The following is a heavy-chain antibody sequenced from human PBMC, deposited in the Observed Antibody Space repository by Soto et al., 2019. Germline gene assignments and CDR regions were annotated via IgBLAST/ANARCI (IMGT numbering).Heavy chain of an antibody. Sequence: GSLRLSCAASRFTFSNYSMNWVRQAPGKGLEWVSSISSSSSHTYYADSVKGRFTISRDNAKSSLFPQMDSLRADDTAVYYCERGGYGPSGYHWGQGTLVTVSS. CDR2: ISSSSSHT. D-gene: IGHD3-22*01. CDR3: ERGGYGPSGYH. J-gene: IGHJ4*02. V-gene: IGHV3-21*01. CDR1: RFTFSNYS.